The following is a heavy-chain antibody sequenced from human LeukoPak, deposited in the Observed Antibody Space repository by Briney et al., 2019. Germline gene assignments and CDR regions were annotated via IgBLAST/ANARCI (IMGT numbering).Heavy chain of an antibody. Sequence: PGGSLRLSCAASGFTFSSYAMSWVRQAPGKGLEWVSSISNSGGSTYYADSVKGRFSISRDNSKNTLYLQMNNLRAEDTAVYNCAKIALTTANFDYWGQGTLVTVSS. CDR2: ISNSGGST. CDR3: AKIALTTANFDY. D-gene: IGHD4-17*01. J-gene: IGHJ4*02. V-gene: IGHV3-23*01. CDR1: GFTFSSYA.